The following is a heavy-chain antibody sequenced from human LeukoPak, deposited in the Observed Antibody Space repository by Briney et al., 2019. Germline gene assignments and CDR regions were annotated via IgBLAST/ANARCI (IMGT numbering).Heavy chain of an antibody. V-gene: IGHV1-69*04. Sequence: ASVKVSCKASGGTFSSYAISWVRQAPGQGLEWMGRIIPILGIANYAQKFQGRVTITADKSTSTAYMELSSLRSEDTAVYYCARVHPKQPSRITMIVVVPTGAFDIWGQGTMVTVSS. D-gene: IGHD3-22*01. CDR2: IIPILGIA. CDR1: GGTFSSYA. CDR3: ARVHPKQPSRITMIVVVPTGAFDI. J-gene: IGHJ3*02.